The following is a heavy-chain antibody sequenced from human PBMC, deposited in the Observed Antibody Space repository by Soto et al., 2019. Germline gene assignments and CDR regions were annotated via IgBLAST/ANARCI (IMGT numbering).Heavy chain of an antibody. Sequence: EVQLLESGGGLVQPGGSLRLSCAASRFTFSNYAMNWVRQAPGKGLGWVSGISDSGSRTYYADSVKGRFTISRNNSKHTVYLQMNSLRAEDTAVYYRARDLSGPGLDAFDIWGQGTMVTVSS. V-gene: IGHV3-23*01. D-gene: IGHD6-19*01. CDR3: ARDLSGPGLDAFDI. CDR1: RFTFSNYA. CDR2: ISDSGSRT. J-gene: IGHJ3*02.